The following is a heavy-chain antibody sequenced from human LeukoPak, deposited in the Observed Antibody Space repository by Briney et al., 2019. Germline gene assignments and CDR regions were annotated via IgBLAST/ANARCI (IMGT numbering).Heavy chain of an antibody. CDR2: IYYSGST. CDR3: GRGFDCYLDY. CDR1: GGSVSTNNYY. J-gene: IGHJ4*02. D-gene: IGHD3-9*01. Sequence: SETLSLTCTVSGGSVSTNNYYWAWIRQPPGKGLEWIANIYYSGSTYYNPSLKSRVTISVDTSKNQFSLQLNSVTPEDTAVYYCGRGFDCYLDYWGQGTLVTVGS. V-gene: IGHV4-39*01.